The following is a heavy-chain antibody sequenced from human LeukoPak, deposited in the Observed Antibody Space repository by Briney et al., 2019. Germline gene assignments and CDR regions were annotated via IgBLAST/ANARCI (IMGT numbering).Heavy chain of an antibody. D-gene: IGHD6-19*01. CDR1: GGTFSSYA. V-gene: IGHV1-69*05. CDR2: IIPIFGTA. Sequence: AVKVSCKASGGTFSSYAISWVRQAPGQGLEWMGGIIPIFGTANYAQKFQGRVTITTDESTSTAYMELSSLRSEDTAVYYCARRGYSSGWYFDYWGQGTLVTVSS. J-gene: IGHJ4*02. CDR3: ARRGYSSGWYFDY.